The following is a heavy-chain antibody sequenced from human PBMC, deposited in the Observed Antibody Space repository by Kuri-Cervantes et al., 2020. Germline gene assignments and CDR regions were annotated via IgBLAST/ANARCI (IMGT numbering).Heavy chain of an antibody. J-gene: IGHJ3*01. D-gene: IGHD2-15*01. Sequence: GGSLRLSCAASGFTFSSYNVNWVRQTPGKGLEWVSSISSSGSYIYYADSVKGRFTISRDNAKNTMYLQMNSLRAEDTAVYFCAREVAVGNGALNVWGQGTRVTVSS. CDR2: ISSSGSYI. CDR3: AREVAVGNGALNV. V-gene: IGHV3-21*01. CDR1: GFTFSSYN.